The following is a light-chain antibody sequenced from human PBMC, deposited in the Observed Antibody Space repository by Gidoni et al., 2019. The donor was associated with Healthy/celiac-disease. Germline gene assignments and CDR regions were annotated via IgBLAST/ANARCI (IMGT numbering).Light chain of an antibody. CDR1: SSNIGSNT. CDR3: AAWDDSLNGYYV. CDR2: SNN. V-gene: IGLV1-44*01. Sequence: QSVLTQPPSASGTPGQRVTIPCSGSSSNIGSNTVHWYQQLPGTAPKPLIYSNNQRPSGVPDRFSGSKSGTSASLAISGLQSEDEADYYCAAWDDSLNGYYVFGTGTKVTVI. J-gene: IGLJ1*01.